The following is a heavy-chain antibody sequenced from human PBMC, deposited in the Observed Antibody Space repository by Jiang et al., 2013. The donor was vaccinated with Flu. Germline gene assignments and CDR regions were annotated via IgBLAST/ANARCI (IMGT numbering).Heavy chain of an antibody. D-gene: IGHD2-2*02. CDR2: ISAIGDHT. CDR1: GFTFSSYA. V-gene: IGHV3-23*01. Sequence: GGPLRLSCAASGFTFSSYAMNWVRQAPGKGLEWVAAISAIGDHTYYADSVKGRFTISRDNSKNTLYLQMDSLRAEDTAIYYCAKDGAHCSTTSCHTWGNWFDPWGQGTLVTVTS. J-gene: IGHJ5*02. CDR3: AKDGAHCSTTSCHTWGNWFDP.